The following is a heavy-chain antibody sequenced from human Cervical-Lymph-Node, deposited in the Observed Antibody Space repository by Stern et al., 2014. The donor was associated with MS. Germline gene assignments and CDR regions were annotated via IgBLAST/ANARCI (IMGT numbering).Heavy chain of an antibody. D-gene: IGHD5-18*01. J-gene: IGHJ4*02. CDR3: ARGYSYGYGIDY. CDR2: ISAYDGDT. Sequence: VQLVQSGAEVKKPGASVKVSCKASGYIFSAYGINWVRQAPRQGLEWIGWISAYDGDTNLTQIFQCRFAMTTDTSTNTVYMELSSLTPDDTAVYYCARGYSYGYGIDYWGRGSLITVSS. V-gene: IGHV1-18*01. CDR1: GYIFSAYG.